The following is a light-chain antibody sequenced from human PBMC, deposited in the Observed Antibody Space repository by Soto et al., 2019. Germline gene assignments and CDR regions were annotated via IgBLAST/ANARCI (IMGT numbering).Light chain of an antibody. J-gene: IGLJ1*01. CDR1: SSNIGAGYD. CDR3: QSYDSSLSEKYV. CDR2: GNS. V-gene: IGLV1-40*01. Sequence: QLVLTQPPSVSGAPGQRVTISCTGSSSNIGAGYDVHWYQQLPGTAPKLLIYGNSNRPSGVPDRFSGSKSGTSASLAITGLQAEDEADYYCQSYDSSLSEKYVFGTGTKLTVL.